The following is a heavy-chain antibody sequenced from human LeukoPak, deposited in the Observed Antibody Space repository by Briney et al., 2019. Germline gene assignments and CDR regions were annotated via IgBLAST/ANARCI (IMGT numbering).Heavy chain of an antibody. CDR3: ARGVRYFDWLTLDAFDI. Sequence: SETLSLTCTVSGYSISSGYYWGWIRQPPGKGLEWIGSIYHSGSTYDNPSLKSRVTISVDTSKNQFSLKLSSVTAADTAVYYCARGVRYFDWLTLDAFDIWGQGTMVTVSS. CDR2: IYHSGST. J-gene: IGHJ3*02. D-gene: IGHD3-9*01. CDR1: GYSISSGYY. V-gene: IGHV4-38-2*02.